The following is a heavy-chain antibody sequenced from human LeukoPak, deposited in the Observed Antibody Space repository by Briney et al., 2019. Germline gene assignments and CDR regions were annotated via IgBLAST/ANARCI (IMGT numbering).Heavy chain of an antibody. Sequence: GGSLRLSCATSGFTFSSYAMSWVRQAPGKGLEWVSSISGSGGSTYYADSVKGRFTIPRDNSKNTLYLQMNSLRAEDTAVFYCAKARAIVVAGNFDYWGQGTLVTVSS. CDR1: GFTFSSYA. CDR3: AKARAIVVAGNFDY. J-gene: IGHJ4*02. V-gene: IGHV3-23*01. D-gene: IGHD6-19*01. CDR2: ISGSGGST.